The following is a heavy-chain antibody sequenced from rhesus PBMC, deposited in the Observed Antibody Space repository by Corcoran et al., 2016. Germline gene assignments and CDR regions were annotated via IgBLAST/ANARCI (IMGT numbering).Heavy chain of an antibody. J-gene: IGHJ6*01. CDR2: ISNGCGST. Sequence: EVQLVESGGGLAKPGGSLRLSCAASGFTFSSYGMSWVRQAPGKGLEWVSYISNGCGSTYYSDSVKGRFTISRDNSKNTLSLQMNSLRAEDTAVYYCAKPYGLDSWGQGVVVTVSS. CDR3: AKPYGLDS. V-gene: IGHV3S25*01. CDR1: GFTFSSYG.